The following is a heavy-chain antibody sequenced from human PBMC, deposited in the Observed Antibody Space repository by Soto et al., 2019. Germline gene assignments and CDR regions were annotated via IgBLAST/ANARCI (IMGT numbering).Heavy chain of an antibody. J-gene: IGHJ5*02. V-gene: IGHV3-74*01. D-gene: IGHD2-15*01. Sequence: RLSCVASGFTFSSYAMNWVRQAPGEGLVWVSRINSEGTSTSFADSMKGRFTISRDNAKNTLFLQMNSLRADDTAVYYCVRYYCGGGSCYGWFDPWGQGTLVTVS. CDR2: INSEGTST. CDR1: GFTFSSYA. CDR3: VRYYCGGGSCYGWFDP.